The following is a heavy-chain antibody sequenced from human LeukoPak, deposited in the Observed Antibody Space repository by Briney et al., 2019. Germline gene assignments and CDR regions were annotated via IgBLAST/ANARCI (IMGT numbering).Heavy chain of an antibody. CDR1: GFRFSDYW. V-gene: IGHV3-7*01. Sequence: GGSLRLSCAASGFRFSDYWMSWVRQAPGKGLECVANIKEDGAEKYYVESVKGRFTIFRDNAKHSLHLQMNSLRVEDTAVYYCASGMTEFDYWGQGTLVTVSS. J-gene: IGHJ4*02. CDR3: ASGMTEFDY. CDR2: IKEDGAEK.